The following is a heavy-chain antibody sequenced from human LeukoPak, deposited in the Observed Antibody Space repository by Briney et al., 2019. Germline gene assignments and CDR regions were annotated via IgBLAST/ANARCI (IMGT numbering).Heavy chain of an antibody. CDR3: ARDTYERSGGGYDY. Sequence: GGSLRLSCAASGFPFSSYGMHWVRQAPGKGLEWVAVIWYDGSNKYYADSVKGRFTISRDNSKNTLYLQMNSLRAEDTAVYYCARDTYERSGGGYDYWGQGTLVTVSS. CDR1: GFPFSSYG. D-gene: IGHD6-19*01. V-gene: IGHV3-33*01. J-gene: IGHJ4*02. CDR2: IWYDGSNK.